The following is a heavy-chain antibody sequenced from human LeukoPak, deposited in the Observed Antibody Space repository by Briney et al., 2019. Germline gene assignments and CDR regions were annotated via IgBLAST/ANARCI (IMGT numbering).Heavy chain of an antibody. D-gene: IGHD4-17*01. Sequence: ASVKVSCKASGYTFTSYYVHWVRQAPGQGLEWMGIINPSGGSTNYAQKFQGRVTMTRDTSTSTVYMELSSPRSEDTAVYYCARVPPYGDYRDAFDIWGQGTLVTVSS. V-gene: IGHV1-46*01. J-gene: IGHJ3*02. CDR3: ARVPPYGDYRDAFDI. CDR2: INPSGGST. CDR1: GYTFTSYY.